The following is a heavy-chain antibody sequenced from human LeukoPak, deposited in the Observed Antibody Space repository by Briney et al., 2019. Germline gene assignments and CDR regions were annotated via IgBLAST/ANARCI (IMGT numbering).Heavy chain of an antibody. CDR1: GFTFSSYA. V-gene: IGHV3-23*01. CDR3: AKGPPDSSNWYKRTEG. Sequence: GGSLRLSCAASGFTFSSYAMSWVRQAPGKGLDWVSAISGGGGSTYYADSVKGRFTISRDNSKNTLYLQMNSLRAEDTAVYYCAKGPPDSSNWYKRTEGWGQGTLVTVSS. CDR2: ISGGGGST. J-gene: IGHJ4*02. D-gene: IGHD6-13*01.